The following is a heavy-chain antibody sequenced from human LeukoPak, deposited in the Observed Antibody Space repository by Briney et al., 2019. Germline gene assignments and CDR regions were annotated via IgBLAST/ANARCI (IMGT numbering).Heavy chain of an antibody. J-gene: IGHJ4*02. CDR1: GGSISSYY. D-gene: IGHD4-17*01. CDR2: INHSGST. Sequence: PSETLSLTCTVSGGSISSYYWSWIRQPPGKGLEWIGEINHSGSTNYNPSLKSRVTISVDTSKNQFSLKLSSVTAADTAVYYCARGGYGDYYFDYWGQGTLVTVSS. CDR3: ARGGYGDYYFDY. V-gene: IGHV4-34*01.